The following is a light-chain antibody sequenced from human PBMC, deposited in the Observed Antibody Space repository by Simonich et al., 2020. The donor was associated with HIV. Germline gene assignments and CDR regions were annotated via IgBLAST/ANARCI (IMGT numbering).Light chain of an antibody. Sequence: DIVMTQSPDSLAVSLGERATINCKSSQSVLYSSNNKNYLAWYQQKPGQPPKLLIYWASTRESGVPARFSGSGSGTDFTLTISSLQAEDVAVYYCQQYYSTPLTFGPGTKVKI. CDR3: QQYYSTPLT. CDR2: WAS. J-gene: IGKJ3*01. CDR1: QSVLYSSNNKNY. V-gene: IGKV4-1*01.